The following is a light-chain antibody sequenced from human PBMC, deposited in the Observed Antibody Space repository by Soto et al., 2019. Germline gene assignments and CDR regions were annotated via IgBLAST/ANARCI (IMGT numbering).Light chain of an antibody. J-gene: IGKJ4*01. Sequence: DIPLTQSADFLSASIGDKVTITCRASQGITNHLAWDQQKPGKPHNLLIYSTSTLQSGVPSRFSGSGAGTEFTLTISSLQPEDFATYFCQQINNYPVTFGGGTKVEIQ. CDR2: STS. CDR3: QQINNYPVT. CDR1: QGITNH. V-gene: IGKV1-9*01.